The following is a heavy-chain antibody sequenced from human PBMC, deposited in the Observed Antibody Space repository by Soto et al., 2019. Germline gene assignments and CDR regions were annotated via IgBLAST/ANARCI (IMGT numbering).Heavy chain of an antibody. CDR2: IIPIFGTA. D-gene: IGHD6-19*01. V-gene: IGHV1-69*13. J-gene: IGHJ6*02. Sequence: GASVKVSCKASGVTFSKFIMTWVRQAPGLGLEWVGGIIPIFGTANYAQKFQGRVTVTADESTSTSYMEVNNLRSGDTAVYYCAKVRYSSPMGYYYRMDVWGQGTTVTVSS. CDR3: AKVRYSSPMGYYYRMDV. CDR1: GVTFSKFI.